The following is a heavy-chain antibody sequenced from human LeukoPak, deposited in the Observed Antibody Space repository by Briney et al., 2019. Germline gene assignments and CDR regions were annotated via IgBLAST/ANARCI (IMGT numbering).Heavy chain of an antibody. D-gene: IGHD2-2*01. CDR1: GFTFSSYA. CDR3: AKSAEGYQLLFATFDY. Sequence: GGSLRLSCAASGFTFSSYAMSWVRQAPGKGLEWVSAISGSGGSTYYADSVKGRFTISRDNSKNTLYLQMNSLRAEDTAVYYCAKSAEGYQLLFATFDYWGQGTLVTVSS. J-gene: IGHJ4*02. V-gene: IGHV3-23*01. CDR2: ISGSGGST.